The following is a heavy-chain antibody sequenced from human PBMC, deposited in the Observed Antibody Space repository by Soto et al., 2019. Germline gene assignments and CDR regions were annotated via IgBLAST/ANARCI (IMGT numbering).Heavy chain of an antibody. CDR2: IYYSGST. CDR3: ALRLGDPATLYFDS. D-gene: IGHD3-16*01. CDR1: GGSISSGGYY. V-gene: IGHV4-31*03. Sequence: SETLSLTCTVSGGSISSGGYYCSWIRQHPGKGLEWIGYIYYSGSTYYNPSLKSRVSISVDTSKNQFSLKLSSVTAADTAVYYCALRLGDPATLYFDSWGQGTLVTVSS. J-gene: IGHJ4*02.